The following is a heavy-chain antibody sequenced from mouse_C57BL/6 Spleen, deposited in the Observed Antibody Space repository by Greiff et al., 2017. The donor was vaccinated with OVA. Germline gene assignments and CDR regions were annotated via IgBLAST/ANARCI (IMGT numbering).Heavy chain of an antibody. CDR2: INPNYGTT. Sequence: VQLKESGPELVKPGASVKISCKASGYSFTDYNMNWVQQSNGKSLEWIGVINPNYGTTRYTHTFTGKATLTVDQSSSTAYMQLNSLTSEDSAVYYCARGESYYGSSSSYAMDDWGQGTSVTVSS. CDR1: GYSFTDYN. J-gene: IGHJ4*01. D-gene: IGHD1-1*01. V-gene: IGHV1-39*01. CDR3: ARGESYYGSSSSYAMDD.